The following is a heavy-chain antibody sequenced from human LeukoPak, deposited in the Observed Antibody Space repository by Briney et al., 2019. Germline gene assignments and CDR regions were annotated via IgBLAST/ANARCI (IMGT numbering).Heavy chain of an antibody. V-gene: IGHV3-20*04. CDR1: GFTFDDYG. CDR2: INWSGGST. CDR3: ARDDIGGSKLDY. J-gene: IGHJ4*02. D-gene: IGHD5-12*01. Sequence: GGSLRLSCAASGFTFDDYGMSWVRQAPGKGLEWVSGINWSGGSTGYADSVKGRFTISRDNAKNSLYLQMNSLRAEDTAVYYCARDDIGGSKLDYWGQGTLVTVSS.